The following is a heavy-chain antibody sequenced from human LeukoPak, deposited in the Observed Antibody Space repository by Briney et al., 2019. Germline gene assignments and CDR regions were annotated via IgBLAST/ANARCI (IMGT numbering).Heavy chain of an antibody. CDR3: AGGTAYDILTGFDY. CDR1: GFTFTSSA. J-gene: IGHJ4*02. V-gene: IGHV1-2*02. Sequence: SVKVSCKASGFTFTSSAMQWVRQAPGQGLEWMGWINPNSGGTNSAQKFQGRVTMTRDTSISTAYMELSSLTSDDTAVYFCAGGTAYDILTGFDYWGQGTLVTVCS. CDR2: INPNSGGT. D-gene: IGHD3-9*01.